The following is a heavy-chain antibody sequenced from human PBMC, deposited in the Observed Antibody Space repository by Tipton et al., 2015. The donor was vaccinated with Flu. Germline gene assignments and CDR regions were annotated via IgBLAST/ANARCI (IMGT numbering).Heavy chain of an antibody. CDR1: GFTFSSYW. CDR2: IKQDGSEK. V-gene: IGHV3-7*01. J-gene: IGHJ3*02. D-gene: IGHD3-10*01. Sequence: VQLVQSGGGLVQPGGSLRLSCAASGFTFSSYWMSWVRQAPGKGLEWVANIKQDGSEKYYVDSVKGRFTISRDNAKNSLYLQMNSLRAEDTAVYYCARGGLAGVRGENAFDIWGQGTMVTVSS. CDR3: ARGGLAGVRGENAFDI.